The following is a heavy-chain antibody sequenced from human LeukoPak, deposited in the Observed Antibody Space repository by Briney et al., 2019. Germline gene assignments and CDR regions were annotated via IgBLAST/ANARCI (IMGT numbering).Heavy chain of an antibody. CDR3: ARRRYDFWSGAHSGYYYYGMDV. CDR2: INHSGST. V-gene: IGHV4-34*01. J-gene: IGHJ6*02. CDR1: GGSFSGYY. Sequence: SETLSLTCAVYGGSFSGYYRSWIRQPPGKGLEWIGEINHSGSTNYNPSLKSRVTISVDTSKNQFSLKLSSVTAADTAVYYCARRRYDFWSGAHSGYYYYGMDVWGQGTTVTVSS. D-gene: IGHD3-3*01.